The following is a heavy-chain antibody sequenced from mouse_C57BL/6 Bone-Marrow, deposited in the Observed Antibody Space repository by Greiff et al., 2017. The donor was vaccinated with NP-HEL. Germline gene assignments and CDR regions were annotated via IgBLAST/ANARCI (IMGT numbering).Heavy chain of an antibody. CDR1: GYTFTSYG. CDR2: IYPRSGNT. Sequence: VKLVESGAELARPGASVKLSCKASGYTFTSYGISWVKQRTGQGLEWIGEIYPRSGNTYYNEKFKGKATLTADKSSSTAYMELRSLTSEDSAVYFWARRGHYWGQGTTLTVSS. V-gene: IGHV1-81*01. CDR3: ARRGHY. J-gene: IGHJ2*01.